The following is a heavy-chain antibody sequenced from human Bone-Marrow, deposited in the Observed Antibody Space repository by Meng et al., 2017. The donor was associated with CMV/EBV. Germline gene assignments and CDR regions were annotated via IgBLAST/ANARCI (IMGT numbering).Heavy chain of an antibody. J-gene: IGHJ6*02. CDR2: IYYSGST. Sequence: GSLRLSCTVSGGSISSSSYHWGWIRQPPGKGLEWIGSIYYSGSTYYNPSLKSRVTISVDTSKNQFSLKLSSVTAADTAVYYCARTASYSNYHYYYYGMDVWGQGTTVTVSS. CDR1: GGSISSSSYH. V-gene: IGHV4-39*01. D-gene: IGHD4-11*01. CDR3: ARTASYSNYHYYYYGMDV.